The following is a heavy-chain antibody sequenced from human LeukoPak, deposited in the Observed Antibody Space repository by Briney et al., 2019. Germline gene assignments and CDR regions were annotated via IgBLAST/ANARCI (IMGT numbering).Heavy chain of an antibody. Sequence: SETLSLTCTVSGGSISSYYWSWIRQPPGKGLEWIGYIYYSGSTNYDPSLESRVTISVDTSKNQFSLKLSSVTAADTAVYYCARGRGCSGGSCKYYYYYYYMDVWGKGTTVTVSS. V-gene: IGHV4-59*01. CDR3: ARGRGCSGGSCKYYYYYYYMDV. CDR2: IYYSGST. CDR1: GGSISSYY. J-gene: IGHJ6*03. D-gene: IGHD2-15*01.